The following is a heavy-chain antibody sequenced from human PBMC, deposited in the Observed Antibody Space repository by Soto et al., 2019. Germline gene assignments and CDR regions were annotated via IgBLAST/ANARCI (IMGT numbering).Heavy chain of an antibody. D-gene: IGHD6-19*01. CDR1: GGSSSSYY. J-gene: IGHJ4*02. CDR2: IYYSGST. V-gene: IGHV4-59*04. Sequence: LETLPHTCTVSGGSSSSYYWSWIRQPTGKGLEWIGYIYYSGSTYYNPSLKSRVTISVDTSKNQFSLKLSSVTAADTAVYYCARRGSGGIAVAGTSFDYWGQGTLVTVSS. CDR3: ARRGSGGIAVAGTSFDY.